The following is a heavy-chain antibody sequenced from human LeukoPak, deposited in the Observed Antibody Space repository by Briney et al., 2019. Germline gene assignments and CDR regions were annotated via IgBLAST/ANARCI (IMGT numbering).Heavy chain of an antibody. D-gene: IGHD2-21*01. J-gene: IGHJ5*02. CDR3: ARADRLHGGPYLIGP. CDR2: INPNCGGT. Sequence: ASVKVSCKTAGYSFTDYYMHWVRQAPGQGLEWMGWINPNCGGTSSAQKVQGRVTMTRDTSITTVYMEVRWLTSDDTAIYYCARADRLHGGPYLIGPWGQGTLVTVSS. CDR1: GYSFTDYY. V-gene: IGHV1-2*02.